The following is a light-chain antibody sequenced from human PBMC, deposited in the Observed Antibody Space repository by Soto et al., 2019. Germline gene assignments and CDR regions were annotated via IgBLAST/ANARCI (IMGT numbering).Light chain of an antibody. V-gene: IGKV3-15*01. CDR2: GAS. CDR3: QHYNNWPPWT. Sequence: EIVMTQSPATLSVSPGERATLSCRASQSVSSNLAWSQQKPGQAPTLLIYGASTRATGTPARFIGSGSVTDFTLTTSSLLSADFVVSYCQHYNNWPPWTFGQGTKVEIK. CDR1: QSVSSN. J-gene: IGKJ1*01.